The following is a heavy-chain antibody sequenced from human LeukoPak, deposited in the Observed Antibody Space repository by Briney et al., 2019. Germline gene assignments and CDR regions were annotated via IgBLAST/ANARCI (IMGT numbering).Heavy chain of an antibody. Sequence: ASVKVSCKASGYTFTGYYIRWVRQAPGQGLEWMGWINPNSGDTIYAQKFQDRVTMTRDTSISTAYMELSRLRFDDTAVYYCARISHQYSSTYNWFDPWGQGTLVTVSS. D-gene: IGHD6-13*01. CDR3: ARISHQYSSTYNWFDP. J-gene: IGHJ5*02. CDR1: GYTFTGYY. V-gene: IGHV1-2*02. CDR2: INPNSGDT.